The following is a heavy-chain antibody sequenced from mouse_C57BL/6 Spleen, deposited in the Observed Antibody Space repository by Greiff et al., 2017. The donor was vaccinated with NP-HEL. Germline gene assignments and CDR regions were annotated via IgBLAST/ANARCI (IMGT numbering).Heavy chain of an antibody. J-gene: IGHJ4*01. CDR2: IDPSDSYT. Sequence: QVQLQQPGAELVRPGTSVKLSCKASGYTFTSYWMHWVKQRPGQGLEWIGVIDPSDSYTNYNQKFKGKATLTVDTSSSTAYMQLSSLTSEDSAVYYCAREEVTTGNYAMDYWGQGTSVTVSS. V-gene: IGHV1-59*01. CDR3: AREEVTTGNYAMDY. D-gene: IGHD1-1*01. CDR1: GYTFTSYW.